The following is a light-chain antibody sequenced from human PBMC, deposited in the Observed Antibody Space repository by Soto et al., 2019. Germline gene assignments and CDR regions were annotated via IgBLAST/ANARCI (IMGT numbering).Light chain of an antibody. Sequence: EIVMTQSPATLSVSPGERATLSCRASQSVSLNLAWYQQRPGQAPRLLIYGASTRATGIPVRFSGSGSGTEFTLTSSSLHSEDFAVFCCQQYNHWPETFGQGTKVEI. J-gene: IGKJ1*01. CDR3: QQYNHWPET. CDR1: QSVSLN. CDR2: GAS. V-gene: IGKV3-15*01.